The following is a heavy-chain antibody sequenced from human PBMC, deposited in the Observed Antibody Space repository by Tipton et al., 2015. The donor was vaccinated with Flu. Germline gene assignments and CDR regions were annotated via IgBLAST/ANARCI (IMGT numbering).Heavy chain of an antibody. Sequence: QLVQSGAEVKKPGASVRVSCKASGYTFTSYGISWVRQAPGQGLEWMGWISAYNGNTNYAQKLQGRVTMTTDTSTSTAYMELRSLRSNDTAVYYCGILSIAARGSWCDPWGKGTLITVSS. CDR1: GYTFTSYG. J-gene: IGHJ5*02. CDR3: GILSIAARGSWCDP. V-gene: IGHV1-18*01. D-gene: IGHD6-6*01. CDR2: ISAYNGNT.